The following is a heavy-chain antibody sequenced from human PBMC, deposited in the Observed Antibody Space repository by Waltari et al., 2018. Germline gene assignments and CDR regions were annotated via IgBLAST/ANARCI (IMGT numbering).Heavy chain of an antibody. CDR1: GFTFRGYW. D-gene: IGHD3-16*01. CDR2: IKADGSEQ. CDR3: ARGSAYYVRVWDY. J-gene: IGHJ4*02. Sequence: EVQLVESGGTLVQPGGSLRLSCAASGFTFRGYWMTWVRQAPGKGLGWVANIKADGSEQYYVDSGRGRFTISRDNAENSLYLQMNSLIADDTAVYYCARGSAYYVRVWDYWGQGTLVTVSS. V-gene: IGHV3-7*03.